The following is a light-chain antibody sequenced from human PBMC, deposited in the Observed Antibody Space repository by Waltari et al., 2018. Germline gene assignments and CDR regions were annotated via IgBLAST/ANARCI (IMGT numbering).Light chain of an antibody. CDR2: KAS. J-gene: IGKJ2*01. V-gene: IGKV1-5*03. CDR3: QQYNSHST. Sequence: DVQMTQSPSTLSASVGDRVTITCRASQRISSWLAWYQQKPGKAPKLLIYKASTLAGGVPSRFSGFGSGTEFTLIISSLQPDDLATYYCQQYNSHSTFGQGTKLEIK. CDR1: QRISSW.